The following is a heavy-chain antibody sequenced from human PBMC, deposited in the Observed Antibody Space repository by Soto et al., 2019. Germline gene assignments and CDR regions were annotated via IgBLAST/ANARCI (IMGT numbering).Heavy chain of an antibody. CDR3: ARVFDILTDNWFDP. Sequence: GASVKVSCKASGYTFTSYAMHWVRQAPGQRLEWMGWINAGNGNTKYSQKFQGRVTITRDTSASTAYMELSSLRSEDTAVYYCARVFDILTDNWFDPWGQGTLVTVSS. V-gene: IGHV1-3*01. D-gene: IGHD3-9*01. CDR2: INAGNGNT. J-gene: IGHJ5*02. CDR1: GYTFTSYA.